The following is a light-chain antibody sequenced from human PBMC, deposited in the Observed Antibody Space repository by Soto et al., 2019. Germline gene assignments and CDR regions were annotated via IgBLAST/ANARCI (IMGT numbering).Light chain of an antibody. V-gene: IGKV3-11*01. J-gene: IGKJ5*01. CDR3: QQRSNWPPIT. Sequence: EIVLTQSPATLSLSPGERATLSCRASQSVSSYLAWYQQKPGQAPRLLIYDASNRATGIPARFSGSGSGTDFPLPISSLEPEDFAVYYCQQRSNWPPITFGQGTRLETK. CDR2: DAS. CDR1: QSVSSY.